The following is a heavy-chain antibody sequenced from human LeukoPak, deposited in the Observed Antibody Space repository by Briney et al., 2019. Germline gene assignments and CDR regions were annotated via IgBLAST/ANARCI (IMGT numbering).Heavy chain of an antibody. CDR3: ARDKRGCSSTSCYTSFYYYYGMDV. CDR2: INPSGGSK. Sequence: ASVKVSCKASGYIFTSYYMHWLRPAPGQGLEWMGIINPSGGSKSYAQKFQGRVTMTRDTSTSTVYMELSSLRSEDTAVYYCARDKRGCSSTSCYTSFYYYYGMDVWGKGTTVTVSS. J-gene: IGHJ6*04. D-gene: IGHD2-2*02. CDR1: GYIFTSYY. V-gene: IGHV1-46*01.